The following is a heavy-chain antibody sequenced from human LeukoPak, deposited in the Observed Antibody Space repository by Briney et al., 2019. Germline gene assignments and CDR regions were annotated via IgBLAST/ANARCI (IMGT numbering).Heavy chain of an antibody. CDR1: GGSISSYY. CDR2: IYYSGST. Sequence: SETLSLTCTVSGGSISSYYWSWIRQPPGKGLEWIGYIYYSGSTNYNPSLKSRVTISVDTSKNQFSLKLSSVTAADTAVYYCVRLGYPAQGWYFDISGRGTLVSVSS. V-gene: IGHV4-59*08. J-gene: IGHJ2*01. D-gene: IGHD2-2*01. CDR3: VRLGYPAQGWYFDI.